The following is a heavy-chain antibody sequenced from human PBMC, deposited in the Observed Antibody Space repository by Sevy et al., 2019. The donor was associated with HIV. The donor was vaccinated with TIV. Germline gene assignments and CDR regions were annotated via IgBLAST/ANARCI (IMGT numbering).Heavy chain of an antibody. V-gene: IGHV3-53*01. CDR1: GFTVSSNY. CDR2: IYSGGST. Sequence: GSLRLSCAASGFTVSSNYMSWVRQAPGKGLEWVSVIYSGGSTYYADSVKGRFTISRDNSKNTLYLQMNSLRAEDTAVYYCARQGYYDSSGYYYPFDYWGQGTLVTVSS. J-gene: IGHJ4*02. D-gene: IGHD3-22*01. CDR3: ARQGYYDSSGYYYPFDY.